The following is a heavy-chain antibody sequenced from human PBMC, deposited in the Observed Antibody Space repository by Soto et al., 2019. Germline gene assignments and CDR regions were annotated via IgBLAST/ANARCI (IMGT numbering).Heavy chain of an antibody. CDR1: GVTFSSYV. J-gene: IGHJ5*02. D-gene: IGHD3-10*01. V-gene: IGHV1-69*18. CDR3: ARGLPSDL. CDR2: ITPVFGTT. Sequence: QVQLVQSGPEVKKPGSSVRVSCKAPGVTFSSYVFSWVRQAPGQGLEWMGRITPVFGTTHFAQKFQGRLSIPADESTTTIYVKLRDLSSDETAMYYCARGLPSDLRGQGTLISVSS.